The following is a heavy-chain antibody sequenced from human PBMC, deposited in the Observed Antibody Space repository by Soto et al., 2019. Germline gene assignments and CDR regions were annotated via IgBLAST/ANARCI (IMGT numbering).Heavy chain of an antibody. J-gene: IGHJ5*02. CDR3: AKEETPLRYFDWSRPENWFDP. V-gene: IGHV3-30*18. CDR2: ISYDGSNK. D-gene: IGHD3-9*01. CDR1: GFTFSSYG. Sequence: QVQLVESGGGVVQPGRSLRLSCAASGFTFSSYGMHWVRQAPGKGLEWVAVISYDGSNKYYADSVKGRFTISRDNSKNTLYLQMNSLRAEDTAVYYCAKEETPLRYFDWSRPENWFDPWGQGTLVTVSS.